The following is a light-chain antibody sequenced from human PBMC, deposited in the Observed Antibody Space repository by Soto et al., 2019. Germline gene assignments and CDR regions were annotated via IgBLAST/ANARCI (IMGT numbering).Light chain of an antibody. V-gene: IGLV2-18*02. J-gene: IGLJ1*01. CDR3: SSYTTSSTYV. Sequence: QSALTQPPSVSGSPGQSVAISCTGTSSDVGSYNRVSWYQQPPGTAPKLMIFDVSNRPSGVPDRFSGSKSGNTASLTIYGLLAEDEAYYYCSSYTTSSTYVFGTGTKVTVL. CDR1: SSDVGSYNR. CDR2: DVS.